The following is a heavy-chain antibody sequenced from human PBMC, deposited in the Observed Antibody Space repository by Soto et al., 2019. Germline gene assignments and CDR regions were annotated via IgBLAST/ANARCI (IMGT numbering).Heavy chain of an antibody. CDR1: GFSFSSYG. V-gene: IGHV3-33*03. CDR3: ARAQYTGSYFDACDI. CDR2: ILYDGSNK. J-gene: IGHJ3*02. Sequence: QVHLVESGGGVVQPGGSLRLSCAASGFSFSSYGMHCVRQAPGKGLDWVAVILYDGSNKYYADPVKGRFTISRDNSKNTLYLQMNSLRVEDTAVYYCARAQYTGSYFDACDIWGQGTMVTVSS. D-gene: IGHD1-26*01.